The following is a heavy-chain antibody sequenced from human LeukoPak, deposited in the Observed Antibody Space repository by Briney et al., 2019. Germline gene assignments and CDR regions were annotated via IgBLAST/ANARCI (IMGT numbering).Heavy chain of an antibody. CDR1: GFTFSSYR. D-gene: IGHD5-12*01. CDR3: ASSGYDPNGMDV. J-gene: IGHJ6*02. Sequence: SGGSLRLSCAASGFTFSSYRMNWVRQAPGKGLEWVSSISSSSSYIHYADSVKGRFTISRDNAKNSLYLQMNSLRAEDTAVYYCASSGYDPNGMDVWGQGTTVTVSS. V-gene: IGHV3-21*01. CDR2: ISSSSSYI.